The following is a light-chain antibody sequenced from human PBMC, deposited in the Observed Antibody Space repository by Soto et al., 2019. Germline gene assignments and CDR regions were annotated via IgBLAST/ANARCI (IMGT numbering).Light chain of an antibody. V-gene: IGKV3-20*01. Sequence: EVVLTQSPATLSLSPGERATLSCRASQSVSSTYLAWYQQQPGQAPRLLMSGTSNRATGTPDRFSGSGSGTDFTLTISRLEPEDFAVHCCQQDYNFPSWTFGQGTKLDI. CDR1: QSVSSTY. CDR2: GTS. J-gene: IGKJ1*01. CDR3: QQDYNFPSWT.